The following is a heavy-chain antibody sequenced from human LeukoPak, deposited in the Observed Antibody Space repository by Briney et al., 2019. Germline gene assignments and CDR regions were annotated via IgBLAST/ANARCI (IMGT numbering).Heavy chain of an antibody. Sequence: GGSLRLSCAASGFTFSSFAMSWVRQAPGKGLEWVSAISGSGVRTYYADSVKGRFTISRDISKNTLYLQMNSLRAEDTAVYYCAKYNWNDLIDYFDYWGQGTLVTVSS. V-gene: IGHV3-23*01. D-gene: IGHD1-1*01. CDR3: AKYNWNDLIDYFDY. CDR2: ISGSGVRT. J-gene: IGHJ4*02. CDR1: GFTFSSFA.